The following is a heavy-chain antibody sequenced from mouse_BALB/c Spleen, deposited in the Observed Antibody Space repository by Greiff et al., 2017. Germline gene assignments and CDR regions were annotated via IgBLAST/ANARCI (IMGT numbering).Heavy chain of an antibody. V-gene: IGHV3-2*02. CDR3: ARYYYGSYAMDY. CDR1: GYSITSDYA. CDR2: ISYSGST. Sequence: VQLQQSGPGLVKPSQSLSLTCTVTGYSITSDYAWNWIRQFPGNKLEWMGYISYSGSTSYNPSLKSRISITRDTSKNQFFLQLNSVTTEDTATYYCARYYYGSYAMDYWGQGTSVTVSS. J-gene: IGHJ4*01. D-gene: IGHD1-1*01.